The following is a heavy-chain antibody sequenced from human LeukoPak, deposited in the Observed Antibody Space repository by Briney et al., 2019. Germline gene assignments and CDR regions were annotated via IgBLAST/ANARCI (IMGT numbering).Heavy chain of an antibody. Sequence: VASVKVSCKASGYTFTTYGISWVRQAPGQGLEWLGWISAYNGNTNYPHKLQGRVTMTTDTSTSTAYMELRSLRSDDTAVYYCARGVTQTTYYYYYYMDVWGKGTTVTVSS. CDR2: ISAYNGNT. CDR3: ARGVTQTTYYYYYYMDV. V-gene: IGHV1-18*01. J-gene: IGHJ6*03. CDR1: GYTFTTYG. D-gene: IGHD1/OR15-1a*01.